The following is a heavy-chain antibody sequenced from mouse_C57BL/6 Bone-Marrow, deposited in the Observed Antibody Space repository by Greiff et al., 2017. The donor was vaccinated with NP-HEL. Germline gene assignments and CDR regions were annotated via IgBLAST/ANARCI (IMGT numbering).Heavy chain of an antibody. CDR2: IDPETGGT. D-gene: IGHD2-4*01. V-gene: IGHV1-15*01. CDR1: GYTFTDYE. J-gene: IGHJ3*01. CDR3: TRKDYDYDEWFAY. Sequence: VQLQQSGAELVRPGASVTLSCTASGYTFTDYEMHWVKQTPVHGLEWIGAIDPETGGTAYNQKFKGKAILTADKSSSTAYMELRSLTSEDSAVYYCTRKDYDYDEWFAYWGQGTLVTVSA.